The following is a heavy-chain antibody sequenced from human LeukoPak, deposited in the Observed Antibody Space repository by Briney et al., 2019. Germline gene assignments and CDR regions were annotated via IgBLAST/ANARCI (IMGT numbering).Heavy chain of an antibody. CDR3: ARDIGDSSGYLYFQH. CDR1: GGSISNYY. CDR2: IYYSGST. Sequence: SETLSLTCTVSGGSISNYYWSWIRQPPGKGLEWIGYIYYSGSTNYNPSLKSRVTISVDTSKNQFSLKLSSVTAADTAVYYCARDIGDSSGYLYFQHWGQGTLVTVSS. V-gene: IGHV4-59*01. J-gene: IGHJ1*01. D-gene: IGHD3-22*01.